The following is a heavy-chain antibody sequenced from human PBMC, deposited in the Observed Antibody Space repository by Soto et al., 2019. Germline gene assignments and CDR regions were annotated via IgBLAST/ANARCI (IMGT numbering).Heavy chain of an antibody. CDR2: INNDGSAA. V-gene: IGHV3-74*01. CDR3: VRDKPHNWFDP. CDR1: GFTFSSYW. Sequence: EEQVVVSGGGLVQPGGSLRLSCAASGFTFSSYWMHWVRQDPGKGLVWVSRINNDGSAATYADSVKGRFTISRDNAKNTVYLQMNSLRAEDTAVYYCVRDKPHNWFDPWGQGTPVTVSS. J-gene: IGHJ5*02.